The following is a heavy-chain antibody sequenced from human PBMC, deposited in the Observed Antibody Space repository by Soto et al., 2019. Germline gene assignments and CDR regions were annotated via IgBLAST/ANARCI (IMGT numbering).Heavy chain of an antibody. Sequence: QVQLQESGPGLVKPSQTLSLTCTVSGGSISSGGYYWSWLRQHPGKGLEWIGYIYYSGSTYYNPSRKRRVTISVDTCKNQFSLKLSSVTAADTAVYYCARAQVRLSFDYWGQGTLVTVSS. V-gene: IGHV4-31*03. CDR2: IYYSGST. D-gene: IGHD3-10*01. J-gene: IGHJ4*02. CDR1: GGSISSGGYY. CDR3: ARAQVRLSFDY.